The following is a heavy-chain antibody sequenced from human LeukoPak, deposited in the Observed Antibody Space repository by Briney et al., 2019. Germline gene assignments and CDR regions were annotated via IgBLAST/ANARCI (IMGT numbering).Heavy chain of an antibody. J-gene: IGHJ5*02. CDR1: GFTFGDYA. Sequence: GGSLRLSCTASGFTFGDYAMSWFRQAPGKGLEWVGFIRSKAYGGTTEYAASVKGRFTISRDDSKSIAYLQMNSLKTEDTAVYYCTRDIAVAYKNWFDPWGQGTLVSVSS. CDR2: IRSKAYGGTT. CDR3: TRDIAVAYKNWFDP. V-gene: IGHV3-49*03. D-gene: IGHD6-19*01.